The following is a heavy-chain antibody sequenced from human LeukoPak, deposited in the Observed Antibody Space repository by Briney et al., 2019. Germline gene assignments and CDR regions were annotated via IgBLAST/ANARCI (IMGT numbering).Heavy chain of an antibody. J-gene: IGHJ3*02. CDR1: GGSISSSSYY. D-gene: IGHD2-15*01. CDR3: ARYSTEYCSGGSCYPANTFDI. CDR2: IYYSGST. V-gene: IGHV4-39*07. Sequence: SETLSLTCSVSGGSISSSSYYWGWIRQPPGKGLEWIGSIYYSGSTYYNPSLKSRVTISVDTSKNQFSLKLSSVTAADTAVYYCARYSTEYCSGGSCYPANTFDIWGQGTMVTVSS.